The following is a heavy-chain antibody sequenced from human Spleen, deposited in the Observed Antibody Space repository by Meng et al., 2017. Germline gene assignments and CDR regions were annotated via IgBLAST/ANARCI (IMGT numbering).Heavy chain of an antibody. J-gene: IGHJ4*02. CDR3: AREVEYCSSTSCSYYFDY. V-gene: IGHV3-7*01. CDR1: GFTFSSSW. D-gene: IGHD2-2*01. Sequence: GESLKISCAASGFTFSSSWMTWVRQAPGKGLEWVANIKQDGSDKYYVDSVKGRFTISRDNAKNSLYLQMNSLRVEDTAVYYCAREVEYCSSTSCSYYFDYWGQGTLVTVSS. CDR2: IKQDGSDK.